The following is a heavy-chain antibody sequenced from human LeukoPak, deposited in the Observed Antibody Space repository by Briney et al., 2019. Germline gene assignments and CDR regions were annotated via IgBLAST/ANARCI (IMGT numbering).Heavy chain of an antibody. D-gene: IGHD3-10*01. CDR3: ARHVNYYGSRFDY. CDR2: IYPGDSDT. J-gene: IGHJ4*02. V-gene: IGHV5-51*01. Sequence: GASLQISGKGSGYIFTSYWIGGGRPLRGKGLEWMGIIYPGDSDTRYSPSFQGQVTISADKSISTAYLQWSSLKASDTAMYYCARHVNYYGSRFDYWGQGTLVTVSS. CDR1: GYIFTSYW.